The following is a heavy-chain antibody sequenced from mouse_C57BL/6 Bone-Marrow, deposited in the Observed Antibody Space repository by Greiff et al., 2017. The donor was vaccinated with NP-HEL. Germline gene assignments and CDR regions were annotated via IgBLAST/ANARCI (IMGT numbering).Heavy chain of an antibody. CDR3: ARDWDGYLYYFDY. V-gene: IGHV1-81*01. J-gene: IGHJ2*01. CDR1: GYTFTTYG. D-gene: IGHD2-3*01. Sequence: QVQLQQSGAELARPGASVKLSCKASGYTFTTYGISWVKQRTGQGLEWIGEIYPRSGNTYYNEKFKGKATLTADKSSSTAYMELRSLTSEDSAVYFCARDWDGYLYYFDYWGQGTTLTVSS. CDR2: IYPRSGNT.